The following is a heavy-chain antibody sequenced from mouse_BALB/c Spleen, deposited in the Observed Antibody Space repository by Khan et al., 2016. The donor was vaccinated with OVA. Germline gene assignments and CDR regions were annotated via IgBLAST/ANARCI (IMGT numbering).Heavy chain of an antibody. D-gene: IGHD1-1*01. J-gene: IGHJ4*01. CDR2: ISYSGAT. Sequence: EVQLQESGPGLVKPSQSLSLTCTVTGYSITSNYAWSWIRQFPGNKLEWMGYISYSGATNYNPSLKSRISVTRNTSENQFFLQLNSVTTEDTATDYCARQNYYGYALVYWGQGTSVTVSS. V-gene: IGHV3-2*02. CDR1: GYSITSNYA. CDR3: ARQNYYGYALVY.